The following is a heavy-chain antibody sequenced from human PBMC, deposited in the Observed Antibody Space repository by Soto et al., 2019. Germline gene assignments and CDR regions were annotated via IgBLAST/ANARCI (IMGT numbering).Heavy chain of an antibody. CDR1: GYANTIKG. V-gene: IGHV1-18*01. Sequence: VKLSSKGAGYANTIKGSSWPRHSPKQGLEWMGWISAYNGNTNYAQKLQGRVTMTTDTSTSTAYMELRSLRSDDTAVYYCARESTAACSGGSCYLRWYYYHGMDVWGQGTTVTVSS. J-gene: IGHJ6*01. CDR2: ISAYNGNT. CDR3: ARESTAACSGGSCYLRWYYYHGMDV. D-gene: IGHD2-15*01.